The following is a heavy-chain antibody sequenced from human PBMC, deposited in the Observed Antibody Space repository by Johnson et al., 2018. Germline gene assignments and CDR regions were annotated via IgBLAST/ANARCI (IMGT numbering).Heavy chain of an antibody. Sequence: QVQLVQSGGGVVQPGRSLRLSCAASGFTFSTYGMHWVRQAPGKGLEWVAVISYDGRNKYYSDSVKGRFLISRDNSKNTLYLQMNSLRAEDTAVYYCWGDGGRYFSGGSCYSGYYYYMDVWGKGTTVNVSS. CDR3: WGDGGRYFSGGSCYSGYYYYMDV. D-gene: IGHD2-15*01. V-gene: IGHV3-30*03. J-gene: IGHJ6*03. CDR1: GFTFSTYG. CDR2: ISYDGRNK.